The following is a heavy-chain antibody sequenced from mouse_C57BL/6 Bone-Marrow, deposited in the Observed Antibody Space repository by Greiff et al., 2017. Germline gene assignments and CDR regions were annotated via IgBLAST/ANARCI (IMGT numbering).Heavy chain of an antibody. CDR3: AIHYYGSSLGY. J-gene: IGHJ2*01. D-gene: IGHD1-1*01. CDR1: GFTFSSYG. CDR2: ISSGGSYT. V-gene: IGHV5-6*01. Sequence: EVHLVESGGDLVKPGGSLKLSCAASGFTFSSYGMSWVRQTPDKRLEWVATISSGGSYTYYPDSVKGRFTISRDNAKNTLYLQMSSLKSEDTAMYYCAIHYYGSSLGYWGQGTTLTVSS.